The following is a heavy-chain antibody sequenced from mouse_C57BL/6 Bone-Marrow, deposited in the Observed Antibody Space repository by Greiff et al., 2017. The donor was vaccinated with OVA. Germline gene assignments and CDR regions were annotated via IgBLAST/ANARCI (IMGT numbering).Heavy chain of an antibody. V-gene: IGHV5-16*01. J-gene: IGHJ1*03. Sequence: DVHLVESEGGLVQPGSSMKLSCTASGFTFSDYYMAWVRQVPEKGLEWVANINYDGSSTYYLDSLKSRFIISRDNAKNILYLQMSSLKSEDTATYYCAREDYGRWYFDVWGTGTTVTVSS. CDR1: GFTFSDYY. CDR3: AREDYGRWYFDV. D-gene: IGHD1-1*01. CDR2: INYDGSST.